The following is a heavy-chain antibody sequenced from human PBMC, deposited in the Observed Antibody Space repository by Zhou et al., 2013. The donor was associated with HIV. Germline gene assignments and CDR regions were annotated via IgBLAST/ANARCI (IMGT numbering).Heavy chain of an antibody. CDR1: GYTFTGYY. J-gene: IGHJ3*02. CDR2: INPNSGGT. V-gene: IGHV1-2*02. CDR3: ARERRYYGSGTWRAFDI. D-gene: IGHD3-10*01. Sequence: QVQLVQSGAELKKPGASVKVSCKASGYTFTGYYIHWVRQAPGQGLEWMGWINPNSGGTNYAQKFQGRVSMTRDTSISTAYMELSRLRSDDTAVYYCARERRYYGSGTWRAFDIWGQGTVVTVSS.